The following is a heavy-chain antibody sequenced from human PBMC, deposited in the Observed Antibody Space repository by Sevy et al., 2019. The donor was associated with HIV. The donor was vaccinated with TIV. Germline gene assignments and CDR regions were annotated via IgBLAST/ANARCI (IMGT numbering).Heavy chain of an antibody. CDR3: AKHLYYYGSGSYYRTSGNWFDP. Sequence: GGSLRLSCAASGFTFSSYAMSWVRQAPGKGLEWVSAISGSGGSTYYADSVKGRFTISRDNSKNTLYLQMNSLRAEDTAVYYCAKHLYYYGSGSYYRTSGNWFDPSGQRTLVTVSS. D-gene: IGHD3-10*01. CDR1: GFTFSSYA. CDR2: ISGSGGST. V-gene: IGHV3-23*01. J-gene: IGHJ5*02.